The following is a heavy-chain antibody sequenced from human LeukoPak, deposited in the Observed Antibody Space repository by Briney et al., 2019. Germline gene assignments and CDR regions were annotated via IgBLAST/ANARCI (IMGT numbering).Heavy chain of an antibody. Sequence: ASVKVSCKASGGTFSSYAISWVRQAPGQGLEWMGWINPNSGGTNYAQKFQGWVTMTRDTSISTAYMELSRLRSDDTAVYYCARVRENGMDVWGQGTTVTVSS. V-gene: IGHV1-2*04. J-gene: IGHJ6*02. CDR3: ARVRENGMDV. CDR1: GGTFSSYA. CDR2: INPNSGGT.